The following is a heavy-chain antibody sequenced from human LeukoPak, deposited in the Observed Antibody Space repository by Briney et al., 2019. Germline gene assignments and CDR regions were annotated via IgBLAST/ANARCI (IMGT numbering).Heavy chain of an antibody. CDR2: IIPIFGTA. Sequence: GSSVKVSCKASGGTFSSYAISWVRQAPGQGLEWMGGIIPIFGTANYAQKFQGRVTITADESTSTAYMELSSLRSEDTAVYYCASNDIVVGPAAPAKPFDYWDQGTLVTVSS. V-gene: IGHV1-69*01. J-gene: IGHJ4*02. CDR3: ASNDIVVGPAAPAKPFDY. CDR1: GGTFSSYA. D-gene: IGHD2-2*01.